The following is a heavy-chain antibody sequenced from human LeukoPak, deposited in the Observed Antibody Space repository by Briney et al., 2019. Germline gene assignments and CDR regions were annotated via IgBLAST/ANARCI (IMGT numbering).Heavy chain of an antibody. CDR3: ARLSNIAVAYFDY. J-gene: IGHJ4*02. D-gene: IGHD6-19*01. CDR1: GGSISSSSYY. CDR2: IYYTGST. V-gene: IGHV4-39*01. Sequence: SETLSLTCTVSGGSISSSSYYWGWIRQPPGKGLEWIGCIYYTGSTYYNPSLKSRVTISVDTSKNQFSLKLSSVTAADTAVYYCARLSNIAVAYFDYWGQGTLVTVPS.